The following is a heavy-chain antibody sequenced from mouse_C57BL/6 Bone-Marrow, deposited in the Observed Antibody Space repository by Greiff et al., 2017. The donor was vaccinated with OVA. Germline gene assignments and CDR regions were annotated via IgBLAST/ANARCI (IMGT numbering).Heavy chain of an antibody. CDR1: GYTFTSYW. CDR2: IDPSDSYT. J-gene: IGHJ2*01. D-gene: IGHD2-3*01. V-gene: IGHV1-69*01. CDR3: ARGDDGYQYYFDY. Sequence: VQLQQPGAELVMPGASVKLSCKASGYTFTSYWMHWVKQRPGQGLEWIGEIDPSDSYTNYNQKFKGKSTLTVDKSSSTAYMQLSSLTSEDSAVYYCARGDDGYQYYFDYWGQGSTLTVSS.